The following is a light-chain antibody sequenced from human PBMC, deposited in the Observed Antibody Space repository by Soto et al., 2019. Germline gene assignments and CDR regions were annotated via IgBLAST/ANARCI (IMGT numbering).Light chain of an antibody. CDR3: QQYGSSPST. J-gene: IGKJ5*01. V-gene: IGKV3-20*01. Sequence: EIVLTQSPGTLSLSPGERATVSCRASHSVSSTYLAWYQQNRGQAPRLLIYGASSRATGIPDRFSGSGSGTDFTLTISRLEPEDFAVYYCQQYGSSPSTFGQGTRLEIK. CDR2: GAS. CDR1: HSVSSTY.